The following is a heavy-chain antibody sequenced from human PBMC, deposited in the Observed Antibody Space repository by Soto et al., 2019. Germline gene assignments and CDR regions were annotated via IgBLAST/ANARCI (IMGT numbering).Heavy chain of an antibody. Sequence: GGSLRLSCAAPGFTFSSYAMSWVRQAPGKGLEWVSAISGSGGSAYYADSVKGRFTISRDNSKNTLYLQMNSLRAEDTAVYYCTTGPVISGDYWGQGTLVTVSS. CDR1: GFTFSSYA. V-gene: IGHV3-23*01. CDR3: TTGPVISGDY. D-gene: IGHD3-10*01. J-gene: IGHJ4*02. CDR2: ISGSGGSA.